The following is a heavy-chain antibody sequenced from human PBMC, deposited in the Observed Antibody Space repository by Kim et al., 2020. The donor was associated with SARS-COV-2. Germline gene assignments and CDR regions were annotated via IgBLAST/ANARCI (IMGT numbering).Heavy chain of an antibody. D-gene: IGHD1-26*01. J-gene: IGHJ4*01. CDR1: GFTFSSYG. CDR3: AKLQSRDSGGGSYFCY. CDR2: ISYDGSIK. V-gene: IGHV3-30*18. Sequence: GGSLRLSCAASGFTFSSYGMHWVRQAPGKGLEWVAVISYDGSIKYYADSVKGRFTISRDNSKNTLSLQMDSLRAEDTAVYYCAKLQSRDSGGGSYFCYWG.